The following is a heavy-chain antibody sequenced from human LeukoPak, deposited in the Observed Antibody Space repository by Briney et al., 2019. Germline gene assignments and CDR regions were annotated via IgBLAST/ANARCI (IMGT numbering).Heavy chain of an antibody. V-gene: IGHV4-59*08. J-gene: IGHJ3*01. CDR1: GGSISSHY. Sequence: SETLSLTCTVSGGSISSHYWSWIRQPPGKGLEWIGYIYNSGSTNYNPSLKSRATISLDTSKEQFSLKLTSVTAADTAVYFCARDDYGVFDAFDVWGQGTVVTVSS. CDR3: ARDDYGVFDAFDV. D-gene: IGHD3-16*01. CDR2: IYNSGST.